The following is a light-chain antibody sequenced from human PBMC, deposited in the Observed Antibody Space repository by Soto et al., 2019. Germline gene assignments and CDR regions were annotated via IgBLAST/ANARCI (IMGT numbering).Light chain of an antibody. CDR2: DVT. Sequence: QSALTQPRSVPGSPGQSVTISCTGTSGDVGGSNHVSWYQHHPGQAPKFLIYDVTKRPSGVPDRFSGSKSGNTASLTISGLQAEDEADYYCCSDAGTYTFVFGTGTKLTVL. J-gene: IGLJ1*01. CDR3: CSDAGTYTFV. CDR1: SGDVGGSNH. V-gene: IGLV2-11*01.